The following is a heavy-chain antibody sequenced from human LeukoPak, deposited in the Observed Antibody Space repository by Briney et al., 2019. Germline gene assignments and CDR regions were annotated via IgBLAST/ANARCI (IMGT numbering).Heavy chain of an antibody. CDR3: GGTYDC. D-gene: IGHD1-7*01. CDR2: ISSTGSYT. Sequence: PGGSLRLSCAASGFTVSSNYMSWIPQAPGKGLEWVSYISSTGSYTNYADSVKGRFTISKDNAKNSLYLQMNSLRAEDTAIYYCGGTYDCWGQGILVTVSS. CDR1: GFTVSSNY. J-gene: IGHJ4*02. V-gene: IGHV3-11*03.